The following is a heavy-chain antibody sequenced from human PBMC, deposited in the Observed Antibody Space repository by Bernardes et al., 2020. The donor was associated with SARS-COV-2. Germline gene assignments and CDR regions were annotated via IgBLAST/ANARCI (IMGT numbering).Heavy chain of an antibody. CDR2: ISSSSSTI. CDR1: GFTFSSYS. Sequence: GGSLRLSCAASGFTFSSYSMNWVRQAPGKGLEWVSYISSSSSTIYYADSVKGRFTISRDNAKNSLYLQMNSLRAEDTAVYYCARGGAATPRDPNWFDPWGQGTLVTVSS. CDR3: ARGGAATPRDPNWFDP. J-gene: IGHJ5*02. D-gene: IGHD6-13*01. V-gene: IGHV3-48*01.